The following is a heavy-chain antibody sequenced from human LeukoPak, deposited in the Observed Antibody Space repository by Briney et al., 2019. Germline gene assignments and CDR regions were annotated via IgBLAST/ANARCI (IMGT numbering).Heavy chain of an antibody. V-gene: IGHV4-34*01. CDR1: GGSFSGYY. J-gene: IGHJ4*02. CDR2: INHSGST. CDR3: ARGSIAAAGTFGY. Sequence: SETPSLTCAVYGGSFSGYYWSWIRQPPGKGLEWIGEINHSGSTNYNPSLKSRVTISVDTSKNQFSLKLSSVTAADTAVYYCARGSIAAAGTFGYWGQGTLVTVSS. D-gene: IGHD6-13*01.